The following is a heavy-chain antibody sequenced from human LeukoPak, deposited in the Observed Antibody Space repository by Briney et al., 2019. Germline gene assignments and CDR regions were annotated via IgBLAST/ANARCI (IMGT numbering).Heavy chain of an antibody. CDR3: AREGPGDAGFDY. CDR1: GGAFSGYY. CDR2: IKHSGST. J-gene: IGHJ4*02. V-gene: IGHV4-34*01. D-gene: IGHD3-10*01. Sequence: SETLSLTCAVYGGAFSGYYWSWIREPPGKGLEWIGEIKHSGSTNYNPSLKSRVTISVDTSKNQFSLKLSAVTAADTAVYYCAREGPGDAGFDYWGQGTLVTVSS.